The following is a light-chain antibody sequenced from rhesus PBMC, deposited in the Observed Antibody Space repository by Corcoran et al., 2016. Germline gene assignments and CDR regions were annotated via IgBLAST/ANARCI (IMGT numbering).Light chain of an antibody. CDR2: DAS. Sequence: EIVMTQSPATLSLSPGERATLSCRASQSVSSNLAWYQPKPGQAPRLLIYDASNRSTGIPDRFSGSGSGTDFTLTISSLEPEDVGVYYCQQESNWPLTFGGGTKVEIK. CDR1: QSVSSN. V-gene: IGKV3-35*01. CDR3: QQESNWPLT. J-gene: IGKJ4*01.